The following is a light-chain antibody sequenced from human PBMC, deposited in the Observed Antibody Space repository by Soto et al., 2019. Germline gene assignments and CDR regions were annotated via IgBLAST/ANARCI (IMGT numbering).Light chain of an antibody. J-gene: IGLJ1*01. CDR2: GNK. V-gene: IGLV1-40*01. CDR1: SSNIGAGYD. CDR3: QSYDSSLSVSYV. Sequence: QSVLTQPPSVSGAPGQRVTISCTGGSSNIGAGYDVHWYQQRPGTAPKLLIYGNKNRPSGVPDRFSGSKSGTSASLAITGLQAEDEADYYYQSYDSSLSVSYVFGTGTKGTVL.